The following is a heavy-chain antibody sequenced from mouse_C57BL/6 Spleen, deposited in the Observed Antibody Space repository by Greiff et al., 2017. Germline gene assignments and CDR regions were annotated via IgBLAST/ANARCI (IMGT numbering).Heavy chain of an antibody. CDR3: TPWNYYGSSYAMDY. V-gene: IGHV14-4*01. Sequence: EVQLQQSGAELVRPGASVKLSCTASGFNIKDDYMHWVKQRPEQGLEWIGWIDPENGDTEYASKFQGKATITADTSSNTAYLQLSSLTSEATAVYYCTPWNYYGSSYAMDYWGQGTSVTVSS. D-gene: IGHD1-1*01. CDR2: IDPENGDT. J-gene: IGHJ4*01. CDR1: GFNIKDDY.